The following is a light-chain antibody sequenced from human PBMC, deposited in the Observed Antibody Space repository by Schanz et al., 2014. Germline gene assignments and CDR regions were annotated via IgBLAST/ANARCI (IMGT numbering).Light chain of an antibody. CDR2: GTS. V-gene: IGKV3-15*01. Sequence: EIVMTQSPATLSVSPGERATLSCRASQSVSSNLAWYQQKPGQAPRLLIYGTSTRATGTPARFSGSGSGTEFTLTISSLQSEDLAVYYCQQYNNWLTFGGGTKVEIK. CDR3: QQYNNWLT. J-gene: IGKJ4*01. CDR1: QSVSSN.